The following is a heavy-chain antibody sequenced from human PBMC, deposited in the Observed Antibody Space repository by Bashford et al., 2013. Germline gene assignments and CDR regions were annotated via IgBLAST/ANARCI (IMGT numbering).Heavy chain of an antibody. J-gene: IGHJ1*01. CDR3: AKDQNDYVWGSYRYKYFQH. Sequence: GSLRLSCAASGFTFSSYAMSSGPPGSREGAGWVSAISGSGGSTYYADSVKGRFTISRDNSKNTLYLQMNSLRAEDTAVYYCAKDQNDYVWGSYRYKYFQHWGQGTLVTVSS. CDR1: GFTFSSYA. V-gene: IGHV3-23*01. D-gene: IGHD3-16*02. CDR2: ISGSGGST.